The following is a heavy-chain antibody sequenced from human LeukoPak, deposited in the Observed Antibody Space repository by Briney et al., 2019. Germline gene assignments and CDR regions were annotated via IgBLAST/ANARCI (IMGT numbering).Heavy chain of an antibody. CDR2: AYYSGIT. D-gene: IGHD2-15*01. CDR1: GGSISSYY. J-gene: IGHJ4*02. V-gene: IGHV4-59*08. Sequence: PSETLSLTCTVSGGSISSYYWSWIRQPPGKGLEWIGYAYYSGITNYNPSLKSRVTVSVDTSRNLFSLKLTSVTAADTAVYYCARGRRGRPFDYWGEGTLVTVSS. CDR3: ARGRRGRPFDY.